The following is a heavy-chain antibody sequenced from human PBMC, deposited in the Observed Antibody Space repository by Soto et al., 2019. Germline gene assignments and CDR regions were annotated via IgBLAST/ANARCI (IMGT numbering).Heavy chain of an antibody. CDR1: GFTFSSYA. D-gene: IGHD3-9*01. CDR3: VRYFDWLSGGFDY. J-gene: IGHJ4*02. Sequence: EVQLLESGGGLVQPGGSLRLSCAASGFTFSSYAMSWVRQAPGKGLEWVSAISGSGGSTYYADSVKGRFTISRDNSKNTRYLQMNSLRSEDTAVYYCVRYFDWLSGGFDYWGQGTLVTVSS. V-gene: IGHV3-23*01. CDR2: ISGSGGST.